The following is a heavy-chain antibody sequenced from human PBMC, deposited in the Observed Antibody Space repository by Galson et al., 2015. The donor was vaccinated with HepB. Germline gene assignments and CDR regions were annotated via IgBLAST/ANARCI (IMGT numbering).Heavy chain of an antibody. CDR2: INPNSGGT. V-gene: IGHV1-2*02. Sequence: SVKVSCKASGYTFTGYYMHWVRQAPGQGLEWMGWINPNSGGTNYAQKFQGRVTMTRDTSISTAYMELSRLRSDDTAIYYCARVQVQYSSSFDPWGQGTLVTVSS. CDR1: GYTFTGYY. J-gene: IGHJ5*02. CDR3: ARVQVQYSSSFDP. D-gene: IGHD6-6*01.